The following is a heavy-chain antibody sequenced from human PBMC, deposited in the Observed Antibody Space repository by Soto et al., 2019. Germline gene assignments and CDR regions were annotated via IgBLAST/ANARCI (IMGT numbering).Heavy chain of an antibody. V-gene: IGHV3-23*01. D-gene: IGHD3-10*01. CDR3: TKGPSGNGMDV. CDR2: ITSSGGST. CDR1: GFSFSNYG. J-gene: IGHJ6*02. Sequence: GGSLRLSCAASGFSFSNYGMTWVRQAPGKGLEWVSTITSSGGSTNYADSVKGRFTVSRDNSKNTLYLQMTSLRVEDTAVYFCTKGPSGNGMDVWGQGTTVTVSS.